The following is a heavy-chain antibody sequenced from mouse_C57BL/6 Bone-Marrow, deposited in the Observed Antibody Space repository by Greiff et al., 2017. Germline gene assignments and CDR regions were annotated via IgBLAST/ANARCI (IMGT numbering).Heavy chain of an antibody. V-gene: IGHV14-1*01. J-gene: IGHJ2*02. CDR1: GFNIKDYY. CDR3: TASFGY. CDR2: IDPEDGDT. Sequence: EVQLQQSGAELVRPGASVKLSCTASGFNIKDYYMHWVKQRPEQGLEWIGRIDPEDGDTASAQKFQGKATMPADTSSNTAYLQLSSLPSEDTAVYYCTASFGYWGQGNSLKVFS.